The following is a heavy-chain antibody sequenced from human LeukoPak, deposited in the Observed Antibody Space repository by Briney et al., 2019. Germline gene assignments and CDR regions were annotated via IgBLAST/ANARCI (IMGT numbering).Heavy chain of an antibody. Sequence: ASETLSLTCTVSGGSISSSSYYWGWIRQPPGKGLEWIGSIYYSGSTYYNPSLKSQVTISVDTSKNQFSLKLSSVTAADTAVYYCARRSRMVATIDYWGQGTLVTVSS. CDR3: ARRSRMVATIDY. CDR1: GGSISSSSYY. D-gene: IGHD5-12*01. J-gene: IGHJ4*02. V-gene: IGHV4-39*01. CDR2: IYYSGST.